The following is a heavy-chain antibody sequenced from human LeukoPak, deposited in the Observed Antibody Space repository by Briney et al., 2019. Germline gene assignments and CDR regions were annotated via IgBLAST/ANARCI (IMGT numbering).Heavy chain of an antibody. Sequence: PSQTLSLTCTVSGGSISSGGYYWRWIRQHPGKGLVWIANIYYSGSTYYNPSLKSRVTISVDTSKNQFSLKLSSVTAADTAVYYCARGGWGTVPRGPDVWGQGTTVTVSS. CDR3: ARGGWGTVPRGPDV. V-gene: IGHV4-31*03. D-gene: IGHD7-27*01. J-gene: IGHJ6*02. CDR1: GGSISSGGYY. CDR2: IYYSGST.